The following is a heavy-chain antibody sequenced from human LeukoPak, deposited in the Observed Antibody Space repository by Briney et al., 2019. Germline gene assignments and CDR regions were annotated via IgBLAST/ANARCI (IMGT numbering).Heavy chain of an antibody. V-gene: IGHV3-30*18. CDR1: GFTFSSYG. CDR2: ISYDGSNK. CDR3: AKGSERYYYDSGGYYHNPQAEYFQH. J-gene: IGHJ1*01. Sequence: GGSLRLSCAASGFTFSSYGMHWVRQAPGKGLEWVAVISYDGSNKYYADSVKGRFTISRDNSKNTLYLQMNSLRAEDTAVYYCAKGSERYYYDSGGYYHNPQAEYFQHWGQGTLVTVSS. D-gene: IGHD3-22*01.